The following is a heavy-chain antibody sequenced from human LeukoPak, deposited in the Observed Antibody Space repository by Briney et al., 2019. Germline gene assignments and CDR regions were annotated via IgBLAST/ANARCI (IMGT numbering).Heavy chain of an antibody. J-gene: IGHJ4*02. V-gene: IGHV3-23*01. Sequence: PGGSLRLSCAASGFTFSNFAMSRVRQAPGKGLEWVSVISGSGYTTYYADSVKGRFTISRDNFENMLNLQMNSLSAEDTAVYYCASRDPCSGGTCYGLRYWGQGTLVTVSS. D-gene: IGHD2-15*01. CDR1: GFTFSNFA. CDR2: ISGSGYTT. CDR3: ASRDPCSGGTCYGLRY.